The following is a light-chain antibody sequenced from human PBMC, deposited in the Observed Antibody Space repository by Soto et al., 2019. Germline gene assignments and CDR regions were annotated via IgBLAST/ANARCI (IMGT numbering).Light chain of an antibody. V-gene: IGLV2-14*01. Sequence: QSALTQPASVSGSPGQSITISCTGTSSDVGGYNYVSWYQQHPGKAPKLMIYEVSNRPSGVSHRFSGSKSGNTASLTISGLQAEDEADYYCSSYTSSSTLVVLGGGTKLTVL. CDR2: EVS. CDR1: SSDVGGYNY. J-gene: IGLJ2*01. CDR3: SSYTSSSTLVV.